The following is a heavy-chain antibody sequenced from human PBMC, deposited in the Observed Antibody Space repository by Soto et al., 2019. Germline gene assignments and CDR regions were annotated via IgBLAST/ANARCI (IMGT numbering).Heavy chain of an antibody. J-gene: IGHJ4*02. Sequence: QITLKESGPTLVKPTQTLTLTCSFSGFSLTSTAVGVNWIRQPPGKALEWLALIYWDDDKHFSPSLKSRLSVTKDTSKNQVVLTMTNMDPVYTATYYCAHGSGWLSDYWGQGILVTVSS. V-gene: IGHV2-5*02. CDR1: GFSLTSTAVG. CDR2: IYWDDDK. D-gene: IGHD6-19*01. CDR3: AHGSGWLSDY.